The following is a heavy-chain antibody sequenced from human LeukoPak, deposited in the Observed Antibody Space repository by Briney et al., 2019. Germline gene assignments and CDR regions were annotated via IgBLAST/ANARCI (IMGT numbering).Heavy chain of an antibody. CDR2: IYYSGST. CDR1: GGSISSSSYY. D-gene: IGHD3-22*01. V-gene: IGHV4-39*07. Sequence: SETLSLTCTVSGGSISSSSYYWGWIRQPPGKGLEWIGSIYYSGSTNYNPSLKSRVTISVDTSKNQFSLKLSSVTAADTAVYYCARGRVIYMGNYDSRYHHDFDYWGQGTLVTVSS. J-gene: IGHJ4*02. CDR3: ARGRVIYMGNYDSRYHHDFDY.